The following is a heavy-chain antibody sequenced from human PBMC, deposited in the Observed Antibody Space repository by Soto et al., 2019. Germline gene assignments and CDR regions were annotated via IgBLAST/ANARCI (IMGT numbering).Heavy chain of an antibody. V-gene: IGHV3-23*01. J-gene: IGHJ4*02. CDR3: AKPRRLPAAMFDY. CDR1: GFTFISYA. D-gene: IGHD2-2*01. CDR2: ISGSGGST. Sequence: GSLRLSCAASGFTFISYAMNWVRQAPGKGLEWVSAISGSGGSTYYADSVKGRFTISRDNSKNTLYLQMNSLRAEDTAVYYCAKPRRLPAAMFDYWGQGTLVTVSS.